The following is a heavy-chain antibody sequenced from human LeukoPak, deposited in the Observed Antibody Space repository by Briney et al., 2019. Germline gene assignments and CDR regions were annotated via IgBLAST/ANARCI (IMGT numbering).Heavy chain of an antibody. J-gene: IGHJ5*02. V-gene: IGHV1-2*02. CDR3: ARAGGRSWFDP. CDR2: INPNSGGT. CDR1: GYSFTDKY. Sequence: ASVKVSCKASGYSFTDKYLHWVRQAPGQGLEWMGSINPNSGGTNYAQKFQGRVTMTTDTSMSTAYMELSRLTSDDTAVYYCARAGGRSWFDPWGQGTLVTVS.